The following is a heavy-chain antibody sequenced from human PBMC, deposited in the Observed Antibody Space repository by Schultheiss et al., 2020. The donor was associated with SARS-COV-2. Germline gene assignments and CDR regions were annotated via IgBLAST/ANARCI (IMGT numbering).Heavy chain of an antibody. V-gene: IGHV3-9*01. CDR2: ISWNSGSI. Sequence: GGSLRLSCAASGFTFDDYAMHWVRQAPGKGLEWVSGISWNSGSIGYADSVKGRFTISRDNSKNTLYLQMNSLRAEDTAVYYCARDGRAAAETPIDYWGQGTLVTVSS. D-gene: IGHD6-13*01. J-gene: IGHJ4*02. CDR3: ARDGRAAAETPIDY. CDR1: GFTFDDYA.